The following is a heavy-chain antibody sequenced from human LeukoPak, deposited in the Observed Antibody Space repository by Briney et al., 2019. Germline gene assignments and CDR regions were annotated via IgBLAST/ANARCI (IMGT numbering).Heavy chain of an antibody. CDR3: AKDYSGYENFDH. CDR2: ISYDGSDK. Sequence: GRSLRLSCAASAFTFSSYGMHWVRQAPGKGLEWVALISYDGSDKDYAKSVKGRFTISRDNSKNTLYLKMNSLRAEDTAIYSCAKDYSGYENFDHWGQGTLVTVSS. J-gene: IGHJ4*02. CDR1: AFTFSSYG. V-gene: IGHV3-30*18. D-gene: IGHD5-12*01.